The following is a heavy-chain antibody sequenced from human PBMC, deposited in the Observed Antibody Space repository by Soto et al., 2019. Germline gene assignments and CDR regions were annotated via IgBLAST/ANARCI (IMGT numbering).Heavy chain of an antibody. CDR3: AREMGNLGDY. CDR1: GGSISSYY. CDR2: IYYSGST. V-gene: IGHV4-59*01. Sequence: QVQLQESGPGLVKPSETLSLTCNVSGGSISSYYWSWIRQPPGKGLEWIGYIYYSGSTNYNPSLKGRVTISVHTTKNQFSLKLSSVTAADTAVYYCAREMGNLGDYWGQGTLVTVSS. D-gene: IGHD1-26*01. J-gene: IGHJ4*02.